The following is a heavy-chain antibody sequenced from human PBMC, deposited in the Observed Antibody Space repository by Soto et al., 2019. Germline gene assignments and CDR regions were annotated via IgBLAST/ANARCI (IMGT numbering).Heavy chain of an antibody. V-gene: IGHV1-46*03. CDR2: INPSGGGT. D-gene: IGHD1-1*01. Sequence: QVQVVQSGAEVKKPGASVKVSCKASGYTFTNYHMHWVRQAPGQGLEWMGVINPSGGGTTYARKFQGRISMTSDTSTSTVYMELSSLRSEDSAVYYCARDRDSRNWYVLGYWGQGTLVTVSS. J-gene: IGHJ4*02. CDR3: ARDRDSRNWYVLGY. CDR1: GYTFTNYH.